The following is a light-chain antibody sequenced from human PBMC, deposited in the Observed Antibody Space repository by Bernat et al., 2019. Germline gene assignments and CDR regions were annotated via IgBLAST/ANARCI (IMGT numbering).Light chain of an antibody. CDR3: AAWDDSLNGRDWV. V-gene: IGLV1-44*01. J-gene: IGLJ3*02. CDR2: SNN. Sequence: QSVLTQPPSASGTPGQGVTIPCSGSSSNIGSNPVNCYQHLPGTAPKLLIYSNNQRPSGVPDRFSGSKSGTSASLAISGLQSEDEADYYCAAWDDSLNGRDWVFGGGTKLTVL. CDR1: SSNIGSNP.